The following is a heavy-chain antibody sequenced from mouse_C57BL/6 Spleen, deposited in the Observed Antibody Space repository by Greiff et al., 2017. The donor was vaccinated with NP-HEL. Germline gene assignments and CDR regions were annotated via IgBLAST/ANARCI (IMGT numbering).Heavy chain of an antibody. J-gene: IGHJ1*03. CDR3: ANYYCSSPHYWYFDV. D-gene: IGHD1-1*01. V-gene: IGHV1-39*01. CDR2: INPNYGTT. CDR1: GYSFTDYN. Sequence: VQLKQSGPELVKPGASVKISCKASGYSFTDYNMNWVKQSNGKSLEWIGVINPNYGTTSYNQKFKGKATLTVDQSSSTAYMQLNSLTSEDSAVYYCANYYCSSPHYWYFDVWGTGTTVTVSS.